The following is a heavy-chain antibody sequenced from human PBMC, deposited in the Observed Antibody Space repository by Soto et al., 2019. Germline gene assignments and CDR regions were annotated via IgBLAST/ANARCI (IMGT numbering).Heavy chain of an antibody. CDR2: ISYDGSNK. V-gene: IGHV3-30-3*01. CDR3: ARVRRKYCTNGVCYRPTYYYYGMDV. Sequence: LVLSCAASGFTFSSYAMHCVRQAPVKGLEWVAVISYDGSNKYYADSVKGRFTISRDNSKNTLYLQMNSLRAEDTAVYYCARVRRKYCTNGVCYRPTYYYYGMDVWGQGTTVTVSS. D-gene: IGHD2-8*01. J-gene: IGHJ6*02. CDR1: GFTFSSYA.